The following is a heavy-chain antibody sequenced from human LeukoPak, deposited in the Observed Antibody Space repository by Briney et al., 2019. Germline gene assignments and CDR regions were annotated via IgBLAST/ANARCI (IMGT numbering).Heavy chain of an antibody. CDR2: IRGDGGST. CDR1: GFTFDDYA. V-gene: IGHV3-43*02. Sequence: GGSLRLSCAASGFTFDDYAMHWVRQAPGKGLEWVSLIRGDGGSTYYADSVKGRFTISRDNSKNSLYLQMNSLRTEDTALYYCAKASGSSWSYYYYGMDVWGQGTTVTVSS. CDR3: AKASGSSWSYYYYGMDV. D-gene: IGHD6-13*01. J-gene: IGHJ6*02.